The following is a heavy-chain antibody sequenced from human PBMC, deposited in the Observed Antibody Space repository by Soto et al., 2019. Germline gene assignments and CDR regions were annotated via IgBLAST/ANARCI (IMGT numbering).Heavy chain of an antibody. V-gene: IGHV3-74*01. D-gene: IGHD6-25*01. Sequence: EVQLVESGGGLVQPGGSLRLSCAASGFTFSSYWMHWVRQAPGKGLVWVSRINSGGSSTSYADSVKGRFTISRDNAKNTLYLQMNSLRAEDTAVYYCAVPYLYSSAPFDMWGQGTMVTVSS. CDR1: GFTFSSYW. CDR2: INSGGSST. CDR3: AVPYLYSSAPFDM. J-gene: IGHJ3*02.